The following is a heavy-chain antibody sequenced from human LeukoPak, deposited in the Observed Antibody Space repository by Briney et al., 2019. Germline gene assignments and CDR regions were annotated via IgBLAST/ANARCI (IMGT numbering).Heavy chain of an antibody. D-gene: IGHD3-22*01. CDR3: ARDPSYYYDSSGYYVY. Sequence: GGSLRLSCAASGFTFSSYAMHWVRQAPGKGLEWVAVISYDGSNKYYADSVKGRFTISRDNSKNTLYLQMNSLRAEDTAVYYCARDPSYYYDSSGYYVYWGQGTLVTVSS. V-gene: IGHV3-30-3*01. J-gene: IGHJ4*02. CDR1: GFTFSSYA. CDR2: ISYDGSNK.